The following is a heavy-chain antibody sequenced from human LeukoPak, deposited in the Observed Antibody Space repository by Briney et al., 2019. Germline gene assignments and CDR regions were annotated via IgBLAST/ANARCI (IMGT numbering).Heavy chain of an antibody. D-gene: IGHD5-18*01. Sequence: ASVKVSCKVSEKTLSHLSIHWWRQPPGKGLEWLGGSDPEDGERIYAQMFQGRVTMTEDTSIDTAYMELSSLRSEDTALYYCVTGFTTMAVDYFDYWGQGTLVTVSP. J-gene: IGHJ4*02. CDR1: EKTLSHLS. CDR3: VTGFTTMAVDYFDY. CDR2: SDPEDGER. V-gene: IGHV1-24*01.